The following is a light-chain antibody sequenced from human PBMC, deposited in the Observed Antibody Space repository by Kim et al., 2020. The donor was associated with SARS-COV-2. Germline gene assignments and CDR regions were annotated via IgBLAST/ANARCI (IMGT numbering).Light chain of an antibody. J-gene: IGKJ4*01. CDR1: QSVLYSSNNKNY. Sequence: RATINCKSCQSVLYSSNNKNYLASYQQKPGQPPQLLICWASTRESGVPDRFSGSGSGTDFTLTISSLQAEDVAVYYCQQYYSTVTFGGGTKVDIK. CDR2: WAS. CDR3: QQYYSTVT. V-gene: IGKV4-1*01.